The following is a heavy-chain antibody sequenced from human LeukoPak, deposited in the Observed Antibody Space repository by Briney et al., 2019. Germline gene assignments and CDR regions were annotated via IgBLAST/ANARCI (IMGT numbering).Heavy chain of an antibody. V-gene: IGHV3-7*01. D-gene: IGHD3-10*01. CDR2: IKLDGSEK. CDR3: ARATSVGRVYYYYMDV. CDR1: GFTFSSYW. J-gene: IGHJ6*03. Sequence: PGGSLRLSCAASGFTFSSYWMSWVRQAPGKGLEWVASIKLDGSEKYYVDSVKGRFTISRDNAKKSLYLQMNSLRDEDTAVYYCARATSVGRVYYYYMDVWGKGTTVTISS.